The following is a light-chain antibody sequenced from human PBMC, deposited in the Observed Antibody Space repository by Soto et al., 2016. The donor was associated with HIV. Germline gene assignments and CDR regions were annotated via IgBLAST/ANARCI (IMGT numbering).Light chain of an antibody. CDR3: QVWDSSSDHLYV. J-gene: IGLJ1*01. CDR2: DDS. V-gene: IGLV3-21*03. CDR1: NIGSKS. Sequence: SYVLTQPPSVSVAPGKTANITCGGDNIGSKSVHWYQQKPGQAPVLVVYDDSDRPSGIPERFSGSNSGNTATLTISRVEAGDEADYYCQVWDSSSDHLYVFGTGTKVTVL.